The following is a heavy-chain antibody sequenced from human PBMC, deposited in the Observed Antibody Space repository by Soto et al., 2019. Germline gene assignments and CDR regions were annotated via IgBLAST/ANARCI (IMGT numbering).Heavy chain of an antibody. D-gene: IGHD3-16*01. V-gene: IGHV4-4*07. CDR2: LSSNGV. CDR3: AKWSRQIGGWGIDP. Sequence: SETLSVPCTLSVGSITTDFWSWIRQPSGKGLEWIGRLSSNGVDYNPSLQSRVTMSGDRSKNQISLTLTSVSASDTAVYYCAKWSRQIGGWGIDPWGQGALVTVS. J-gene: IGHJ5*02. CDR1: VGSITTDF.